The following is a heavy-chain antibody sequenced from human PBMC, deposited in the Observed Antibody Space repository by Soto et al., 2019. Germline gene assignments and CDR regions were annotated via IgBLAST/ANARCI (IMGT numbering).Heavy chain of an antibody. J-gene: IGHJ3*02. V-gene: IGHV1-69*01. Sequence: QVQLVQSGAEVKKPGSSVKVSCKASRGTFSRYAISWVRQAPGQGLEWMGGIIPIFGTANYAQKFQGRVTITADESTSTAYMELSSLRSEDTAVYYCARSYDRSGYSAFDIWGQGTMVTVSS. D-gene: IGHD3-22*01. CDR3: ARSYDRSGYSAFDI. CDR2: IIPIFGTA. CDR1: RGTFSRYA.